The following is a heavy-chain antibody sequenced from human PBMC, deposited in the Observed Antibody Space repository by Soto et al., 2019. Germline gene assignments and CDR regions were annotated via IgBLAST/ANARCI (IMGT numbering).Heavy chain of an antibody. V-gene: IGHV3-48*03. D-gene: IGHD6-13*01. CDR2: INAIDYTS. CDR1: GFTFSDFE. J-gene: IGHJ4*02. Sequence: VQLVESGGGLVQPGGSLRLSCAASGFTFSDFEFSWVRQAPGKGLEWISYINAIDYTSHYADSVRGRFTFSRDYAKKSLFPQMATLRAEDTAVYYCSRESSSSSCLDYSGQGTLVSVSA. CDR3: SRESSSSSCLDY.